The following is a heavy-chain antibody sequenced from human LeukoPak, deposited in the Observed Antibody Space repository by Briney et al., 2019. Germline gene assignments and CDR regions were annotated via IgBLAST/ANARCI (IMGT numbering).Heavy chain of an antibody. CDR2: IIPIFGTA. Sequence: ASVKVSCKASGGTFSSYAISWVRQAPGQGLEWMGGIIPIFGTANSAQKFQGRVTITTDESTSPAYMELSSLRSEDTAVYYCARDGQQQIDYYMDVWGKGTTVTVSS. CDR3: ARDGQQQIDYYMDV. V-gene: IGHV1-69*05. D-gene: IGHD6-13*01. CDR1: GGTFSSYA. J-gene: IGHJ6*03.